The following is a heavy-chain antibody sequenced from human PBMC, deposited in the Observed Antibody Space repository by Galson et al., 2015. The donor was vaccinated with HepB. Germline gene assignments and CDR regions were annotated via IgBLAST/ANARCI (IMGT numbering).Heavy chain of an antibody. J-gene: IGHJ4*02. Sequence: SLRLSCAASGFSFNEYATHWVRQVPGKGLEWVSGISWNSGSRGYVDSVKGRFTISRDNAKNSLYLQMNSLRTEDTAFYYCAKAEGYSGYDAGYFDHWGQGTLVTVSS. V-gene: IGHV3-9*01. CDR2: ISWNSGSR. D-gene: IGHD5-12*01. CDR1: GFSFNEYA. CDR3: AKAEGYSGYDAGYFDH.